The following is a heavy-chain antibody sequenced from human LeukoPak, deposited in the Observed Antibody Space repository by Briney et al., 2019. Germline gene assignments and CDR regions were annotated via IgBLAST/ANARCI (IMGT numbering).Heavy chain of an antibody. CDR3: ASGSSGWYAGY. D-gene: IGHD6-19*01. CDR1: GFTFSSYS. J-gene: IGHJ4*02. Sequence: GGSLRLSCAASGFTFSSYSMNWVRQAPGKGLEWVSSISSSSYIYYADSVKGRFTISRDNAKNSLYLQMNSLRAEDTAVYYCASGSSGWYAGYWGQGTLVTVSS. V-gene: IGHV3-21*01. CDR2: ISSSSYI.